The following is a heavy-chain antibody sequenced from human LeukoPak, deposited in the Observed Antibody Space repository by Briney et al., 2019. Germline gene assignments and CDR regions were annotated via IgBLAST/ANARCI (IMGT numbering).Heavy chain of an antibody. CDR2: ISGSGSST. CDR3: AKGLSASGRFNAFDI. D-gene: IGHD3-3*01. V-gene: IGHV3-23*01. J-gene: IGHJ3*02. CDR1: GFTFSSYA. Sequence: PGGSLRLSCAASGFTFSSYAMTWVRQAPGKGLEWVSVISGSGSSTNYADSVRGRFTISRDNSKNTLYLQMNSLRVDDTAVYHCAKGLSASGRFNAFDIWGQGTMVTVSS.